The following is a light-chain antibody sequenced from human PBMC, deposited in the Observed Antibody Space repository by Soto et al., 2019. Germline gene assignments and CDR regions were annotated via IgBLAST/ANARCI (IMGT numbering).Light chain of an antibody. CDR3: QQFNSYPLP. CDR1: QGFNDY. J-gene: IGKJ4*01. Sequence: DIPLTQSPSFLSASVGDRVTITCRASQGFNDYLAWYQQKPGKAPKLLIYAASTLQSEVPSRFSGSASGTEFTLTISSLQPEDFATYCCQQFNSYPLPFGGGTKVEIK. CDR2: AAS. V-gene: IGKV1-9*01.